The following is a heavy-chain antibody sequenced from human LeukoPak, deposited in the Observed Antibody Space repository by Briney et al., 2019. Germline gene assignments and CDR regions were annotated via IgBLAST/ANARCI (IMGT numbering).Heavy chain of an antibody. Sequence: SETLSLTCAVSGGSISSSNWWSWVRQPPGKGLEWIGEIYHSGSTNYNPSLKSRVTISVDKSKNQFPLKLSSVAAADTAVYYCARGVAAAGANWFDPWGQGTLVTVSS. CDR2: IYHSGST. V-gene: IGHV4-4*02. J-gene: IGHJ5*02. D-gene: IGHD6-13*01. CDR3: ARGVAAAGANWFDP. CDR1: GGSISSSNW.